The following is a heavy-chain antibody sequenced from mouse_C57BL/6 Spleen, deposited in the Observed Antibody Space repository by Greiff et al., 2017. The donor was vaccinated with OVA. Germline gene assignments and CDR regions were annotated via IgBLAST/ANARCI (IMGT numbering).Heavy chain of an antibody. CDR1: GYSITSGYY. CDR3: ARDLPYYYGSSYGAMDY. J-gene: IGHJ4*01. Sequence: DVKLLESGPGLVKPSQSLSLTCSVTGYSITSGYYWNWIRQFPGNKLEWMGYISYDGSNNYNPSLKNRISITRDTSKNQFFLKLNSVTTEDTATYYCARDLPYYYGSSYGAMDYWGQGTSVTVSS. D-gene: IGHD1-1*01. CDR2: ISYDGSN. V-gene: IGHV3-6*01.